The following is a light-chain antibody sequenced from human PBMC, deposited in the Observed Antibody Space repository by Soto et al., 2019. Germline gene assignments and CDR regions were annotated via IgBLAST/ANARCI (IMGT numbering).Light chain of an antibody. Sequence: QSVLTQPPSVSGTPGQRVTISCSGSSSNIGNNFVYWYQHLPGAAPTLVVYSDNHRPSGVPVRFSGSKSGTSASLTISGLRSEGEATYYCATWDDSLSGFVVFGGGTQLTVL. CDR2: SDN. CDR3: ATWDDSLSGFVV. V-gene: IGLV1-47*01. CDR1: SSNIGNNF. J-gene: IGLJ7*01.